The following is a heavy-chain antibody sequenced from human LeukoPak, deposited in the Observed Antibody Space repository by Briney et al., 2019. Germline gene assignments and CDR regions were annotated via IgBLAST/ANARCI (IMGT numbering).Heavy chain of an antibody. CDR3: ARTQRGYNYGYQYYYYGLDV. CDR1: GDSITHYY. V-gene: IGHV4-59*01. J-gene: IGHJ6*02. CDR2: IYYSGST. D-gene: IGHD5-18*01. Sequence: SETPSLTCSVSGDSITHYYWSWIRQPPGKGLEWIGYIYYSGSTNYNPSLKSRVTISVDTSKIRFSLKLSSVTAADTAVYYCARTQRGYNYGYQYYYYGLDVWGQGTTVTVSS.